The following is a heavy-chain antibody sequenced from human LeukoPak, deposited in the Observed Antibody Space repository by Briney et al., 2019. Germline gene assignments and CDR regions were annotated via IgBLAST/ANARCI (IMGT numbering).Heavy chain of an antibody. CDR2: IHNTVRI. V-gene: IGHV3-53*01. D-gene: IGHD4-23*01. Sequence: HPGGSLRLSCAVSGLTVNNNYVNWVRQAPGKGLEWVSVIHNTVRIHYADSVNGRFTISSDTSKNTVYLQMNGLRAEDTAVYYCILTTVATSTEYWGPGTLVTVSP. CDR3: ILTTVATSTEY. CDR1: GLTVNNNY. J-gene: IGHJ4*02.